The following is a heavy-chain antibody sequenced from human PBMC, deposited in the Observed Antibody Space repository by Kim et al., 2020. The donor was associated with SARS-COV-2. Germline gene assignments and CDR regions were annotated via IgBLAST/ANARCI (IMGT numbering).Heavy chain of an antibody. J-gene: IGHJ2*01. CDR1: GFTFSNAW. D-gene: IGHD6-19*01. V-gene: IGHV3-15*01. CDR2: IKSKTDGGTT. Sequence: GGSLRLSCAASGFTFSNAWMSWVRQAPGKGLEWVGRIKSKTDGGTTDYAAPVKGRFTISRDDSKNTLYLQMNSLKTEDTAVYYCTLRGAVAGPGGYFDLWGRGTLVTVSS. CDR3: TLRGAVAGPGGYFDL.